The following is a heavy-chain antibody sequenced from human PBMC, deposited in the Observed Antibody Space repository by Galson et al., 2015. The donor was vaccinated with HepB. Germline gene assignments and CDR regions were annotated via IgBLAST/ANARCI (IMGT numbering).Heavy chain of an antibody. V-gene: IGHV3-7*01. CDR2: IKQDGSAK. CDR3: AGDPGWAFGH. J-gene: IGHJ4*02. D-gene: IGHD6-19*01. CDR1: GFTVSKYW. Sequence: SLRLACAGSGFTVSKYWMTWFRQAPGEGLEWVATIKQDGSAKYYLDSVKDRFTISRDNAESSMYMQMNSLRVEDTAIYDCAGDPGWAFGHWGQGTLVTVSS.